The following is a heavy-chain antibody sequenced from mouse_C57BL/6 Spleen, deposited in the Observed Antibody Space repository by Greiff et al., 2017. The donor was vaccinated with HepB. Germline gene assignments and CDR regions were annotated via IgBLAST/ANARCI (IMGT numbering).Heavy chain of an antibody. Sequence: VQLQQSGPELVKPGASVKISCKASGYSFTDYNMNWVKQSNGKSLEWIGVINPNYGTTSYNPKFKGKATLTVDQTSSTDYMQLNRLTSEDSAVYYCARGKDYDYDAWFAYWGQGTLVTVSA. D-gene: IGHD2-4*01. CDR1: GYSFTDYN. CDR2: INPNYGTT. CDR3: ARGKDYDYDAWFAY. J-gene: IGHJ3*01. V-gene: IGHV1-39*01.